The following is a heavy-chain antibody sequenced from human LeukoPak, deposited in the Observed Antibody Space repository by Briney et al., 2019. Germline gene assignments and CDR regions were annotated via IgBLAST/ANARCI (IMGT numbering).Heavy chain of an antibody. V-gene: IGHV3-64D*09. Sequence: GGSLILSCSASGFTFSAYAMYWVRQAPGKGLEYVSGISSNGGSSFYADSVKGRFTISRDNSKNTLYLQMSSLRAEDTAVYYCVKITSVTGGDCWGQGTRLTVSS. CDR3: VKITSVTGGDC. D-gene: IGHD1-1*01. J-gene: IGHJ4*02. CDR2: ISSNGGSS. CDR1: GFTFSAYA.